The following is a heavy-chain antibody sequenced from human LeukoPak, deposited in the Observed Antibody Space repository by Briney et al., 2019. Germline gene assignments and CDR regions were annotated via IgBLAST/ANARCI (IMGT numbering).Heavy chain of an antibody. CDR3: AKDSSGSYYGPGRFFDY. V-gene: IGHV3-9*03. D-gene: IGHD1-26*01. Sequence: GRSLRLSRAASGFTFDDYAMHWVRQAPGKGLEWVSGISWNSGSIGYADSVKGRFTISRDNAKNSLYLQMNSLRAEDMALYYCAKDSSGSYYGPGRFFDYWGQGTLVTVSS. CDR1: GFTFDDYA. J-gene: IGHJ4*02. CDR2: ISWNSGSI.